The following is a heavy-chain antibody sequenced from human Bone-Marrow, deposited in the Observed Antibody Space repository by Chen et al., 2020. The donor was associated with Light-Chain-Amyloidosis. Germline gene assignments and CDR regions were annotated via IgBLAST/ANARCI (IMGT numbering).Heavy chain of an antibody. CDR3: ARAYCSGDSCPNSLGY. V-gene: IGHV3-74*02. CDR1: GFIFSNSA. CDR2: INGDGSST. J-gene: IGHJ4*02. Sequence: DVQLLESGGGLVQPGGSLRLSCAASGFIFSNSAMSWVRQAPGKGLVWVSRINGDGSSTSYADSVKGRFTISRDNAKNTLYLQMNSLRAEDTAVYYCARAYCSGDSCPNSLGYWGQGTLVTVSS. D-gene: IGHD2-15*01.